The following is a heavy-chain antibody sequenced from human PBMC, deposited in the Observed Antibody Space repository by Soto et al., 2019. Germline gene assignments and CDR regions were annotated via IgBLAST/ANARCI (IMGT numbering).Heavy chain of an antibody. D-gene: IGHD3-22*01. V-gene: IGHV4-31*03. J-gene: IGHJ5*02. CDR1: GGSISSGGYY. Sequence: ASETLSLTCTVSGGSISSGGYYWSWIRQHPGKGLEWIGYIYYSGSTYYNPSLKSRVTISVDTSKNQFSLKLSSVTAADTAVYYCAIAQVRDYYDSSGYSNWFDPWGQGTLVTVSS. CDR2: IYYSGST. CDR3: AIAQVRDYYDSSGYSNWFDP.